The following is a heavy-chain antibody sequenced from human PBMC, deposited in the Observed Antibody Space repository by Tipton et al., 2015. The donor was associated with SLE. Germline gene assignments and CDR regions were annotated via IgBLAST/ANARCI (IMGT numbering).Heavy chain of an antibody. Sequence: TLSLTCTVSGGSISSDDYYWSWIRQHPGKGLEWIGNFYYSGRTFYNPSLKSRVTISLDTSKNQFSLKLTSVTAADTAVYYCAREGVALDIWGQGTLVTVSS. CDR1: GGSISSDDYY. J-gene: IGHJ3*02. V-gene: IGHV4-31*03. CDR2: FYYSGRT. D-gene: IGHD3-16*01. CDR3: AREGVALDI.